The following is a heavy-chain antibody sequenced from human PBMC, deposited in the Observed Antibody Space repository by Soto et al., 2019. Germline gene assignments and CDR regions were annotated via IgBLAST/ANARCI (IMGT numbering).Heavy chain of an antibody. CDR2: ISGSGGST. V-gene: IGHV3-23*01. CDR3: AKAPSGYELTVDY. J-gene: IGHJ4*02. CDR1: GFTFSDYD. D-gene: IGHD5-12*01. Sequence: PGGSLRLSCAASGFTFSDYDMSWIRQAPGKGLEWVSAISGSGGSTYYADSVKGRFTISRDNSKNTLYLQMNSLRAEDTAVYYCAKAPSGYELTVDYWGQGTLVTVSS.